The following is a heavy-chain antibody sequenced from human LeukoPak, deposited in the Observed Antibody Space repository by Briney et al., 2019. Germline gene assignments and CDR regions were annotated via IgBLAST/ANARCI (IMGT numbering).Heavy chain of an antibody. Sequence: PSETLSLTCTVSGYSISSGYFWGWIRQPPGKGLEWIGSIYHSGSTSYSPSLKSRLTISVDTSKNQFSLKLSSVTAADTAVYYCARVSYDSSGYYFCYWGQGTLVTVSS. V-gene: IGHV4-38-2*02. CDR1: GYSISSGYF. CDR2: IYHSGST. CDR3: ARVSYDSSGYYFCY. J-gene: IGHJ4*02. D-gene: IGHD3-22*01.